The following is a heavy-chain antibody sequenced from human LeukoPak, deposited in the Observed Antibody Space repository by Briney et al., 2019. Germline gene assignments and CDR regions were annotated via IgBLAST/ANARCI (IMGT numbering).Heavy chain of an antibody. Sequence: PSETLSLTYTVSRGPASSSTYYWSSVRQPPGKGLEWIASIYYTGSTYYNPSLKSRVTISLDMSKNEFFLTMTSVTAADTAVYFCTAEKDGSPHYWGQGTQVTVSS. D-gene: IGHD5-24*01. J-gene: IGHJ4*02. CDR3: TAEKDGSPHY. V-gene: IGHV4-39*07. CDR1: RGPASSSTYY. CDR2: IYYTGST.